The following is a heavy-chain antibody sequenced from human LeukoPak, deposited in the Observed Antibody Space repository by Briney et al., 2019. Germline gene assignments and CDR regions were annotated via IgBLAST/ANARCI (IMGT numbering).Heavy chain of an antibody. CDR2: IYSGGST. V-gene: IGHV3-53*01. CDR1: GFTVSSNY. Sequence: GGSLRLSCAASGFTVSSNYMSWVRQAPGKGLEWVSVIYSGGSTYYADSVKGRFTISRDNAKNTLYLQMNSLRAEDTAVYYCVRRLYSGSYQNFDYWGQGTLVTVSS. D-gene: IGHD1-26*01. CDR3: VRRLYSGSYQNFDY. J-gene: IGHJ4*02.